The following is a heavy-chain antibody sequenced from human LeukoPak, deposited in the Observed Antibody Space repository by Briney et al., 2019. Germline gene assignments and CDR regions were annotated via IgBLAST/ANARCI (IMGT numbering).Heavy chain of an antibody. CDR1: GGSISSGSYY. J-gene: IGHJ5*02. D-gene: IGHD5-18*01. CDR3: ARDRRGYSYGSDGGFDP. Sequence: SETLSLTCTVSGGSISSGSYYWSWIRQPAGKGLEWIGRIYTSGSTNYNPSLKSRVTISVDTSKNQFSLKLSSVTAADTAVYYCARDRRGYSYGSDGGFDPWGQETLVTVSS. CDR2: IYTSGST. V-gene: IGHV4-61*02.